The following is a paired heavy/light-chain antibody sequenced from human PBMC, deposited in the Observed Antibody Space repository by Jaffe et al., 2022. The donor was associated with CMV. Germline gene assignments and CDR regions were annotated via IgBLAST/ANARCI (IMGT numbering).Light chain of an antibody. J-gene: IGKJ4*01. Sequence: IQLTQSPSSLSASVGDRVTITCRASQDISNYLTWYQQQPGKAPKLLISAASTLQGGVPPRFSGDGSGTEFTLTISSLQPEDFATYYCQQLSSFPLTFGGGTRVEIK. CDR2: AAS. V-gene: IGKV1-9*01. CDR3: QQLSSFPLT. CDR1: QDISNY.
Heavy chain of an antibody. V-gene: IGHV3-7*01. CDR3: ARAGATVGNRRYLDL. J-gene: IGHJ2*01. CDR1: GFTLSNYW. D-gene: IGHD6-13*01. CDR2: IKYDGNEK. Sequence: EVQLVESGGGLVQPGGSLRLSCVASGFTLSNYWMIWVRQAPGKGLEWVASIKYDGNEKHYVDSVTGRFTISRDSAKNSLYLQMNSLRAEDRAVYYCARAGATVGNRRYLDLWGRGALVTVSS.